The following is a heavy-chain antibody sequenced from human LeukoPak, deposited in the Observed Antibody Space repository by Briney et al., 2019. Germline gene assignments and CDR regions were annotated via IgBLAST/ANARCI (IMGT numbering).Heavy chain of an antibody. CDR3: ARDPDSDRGY. CDR2: ISGSGGST. D-gene: IGHD1-26*01. Sequence: PGGSLRLSCAASGFTFSSYAMSWVRQAPGKGLEWVSAISGSGGSTYYADSVKGRFTISRDNAKNSLYLQMNSLRAEDTAVYYCARDPDSDRGYWGQGTLVTVSS. CDR1: GFTFSSYA. J-gene: IGHJ4*02. V-gene: IGHV3-23*01.